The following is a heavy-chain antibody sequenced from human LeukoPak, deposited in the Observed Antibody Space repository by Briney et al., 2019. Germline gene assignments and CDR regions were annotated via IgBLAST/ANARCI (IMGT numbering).Heavy chain of an antibody. CDR2: ISGGGVST. D-gene: IGHD4-23*01. CDR1: GFTFSSFP. V-gene: IGHV3-23*01. CDR3: ARDTLEYSNSPDALDI. J-gene: IGHJ3*02. Sequence: GGSLRLSCAASGFTFSSFPMSWVRQAPGKGLEWVSVISGGGVSTYYADSVKGRFTISRDNAKNSLYMQMESLRDEDTAIYYCARDTLEYSNSPDALDIWGQGTMVTVSS.